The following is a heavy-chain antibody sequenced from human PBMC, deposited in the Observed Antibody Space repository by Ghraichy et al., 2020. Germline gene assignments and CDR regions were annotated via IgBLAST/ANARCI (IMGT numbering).Heavy chain of an antibody. CDR1: GGSISSSSYY. CDR2: IYYSGST. V-gene: IGHV4-39*01. CDR3: ARSTDIVVVPDAYLDY. Sequence: SETLSLTCTVSGGSISSSSYYWGWIRQPPGKGLEWIGSIYYSGSTYYNPSLKSRVTISVDTSKNQFSLKLSSVTAADTAVYYCARSTDIVVVPDAYLDYWGQGTLVTVSS. J-gene: IGHJ4*02. D-gene: IGHD2-2*01.